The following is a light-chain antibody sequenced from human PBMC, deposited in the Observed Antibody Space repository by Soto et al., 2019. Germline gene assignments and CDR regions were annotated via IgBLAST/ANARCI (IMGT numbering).Light chain of an antibody. CDR3: QQSYTTPRT. V-gene: IGKV1-39*01. Sequence: DIPMTQSPSSLSASVGDRVTITCRASLSIGSDLNWYQQKPGKAPKVLIFGASSLQSGVPSRFSGSGSGTDFTLTISSLQPEDSATYYCQQSYTTPRTFGQGTKLEIK. J-gene: IGKJ2*01. CDR2: GAS. CDR1: LSIGSD.